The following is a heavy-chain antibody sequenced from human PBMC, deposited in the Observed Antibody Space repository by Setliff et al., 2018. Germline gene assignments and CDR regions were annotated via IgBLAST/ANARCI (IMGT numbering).Heavy chain of an antibody. CDR2: ISAYTGNA. V-gene: IGHV1-18*01. J-gene: IGHJ6*03. CDR3: ARAPKAARRYYYYMDV. Sequence: ASVKVSCKASDYAFVSYGISWVRQAPGQGPEWIGWISAYTGNADYAENFQGRVTMTTDTSTSTAYMELRSLRSDDTAVYYCARAPKAARRYYYYMDVWGKGTTVTVSS. D-gene: IGHD6-6*01. CDR1: DYAFVSYG.